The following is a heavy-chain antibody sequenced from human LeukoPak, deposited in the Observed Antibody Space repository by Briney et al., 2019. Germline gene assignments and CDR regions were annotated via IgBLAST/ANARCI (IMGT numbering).Heavy chain of an antibody. CDR2: SYTSGSP. V-gene: IGHV4-4*07. Sequence: PWETLSLTCTVSGGSISSYYWSWIRQPAGKGLEWIGRSYTSGSPNYNPSLKGRVTMSVDTSKNQFSLKLSSVTAADTAVYYCARSGGSGFQLDNWGQGTLVTVSS. CDR1: GGSISSYY. D-gene: IGHD1-26*01. J-gene: IGHJ4*02. CDR3: ARSGGSGFQLDN.